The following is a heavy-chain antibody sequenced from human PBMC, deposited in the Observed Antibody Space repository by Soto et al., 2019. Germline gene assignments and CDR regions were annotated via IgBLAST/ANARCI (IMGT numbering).Heavy chain of an antibody. Sequence: QVQLQQWGAGLLKPSETLSLTCAVYGGSFSGYYWSWIRQPPGKGLEWIGEINHSGSTTYNPSLKSRVTITVDTSKNQVSRKLSSVTDADTAVYYCARKEWLAHPWDYWGQGTLVTVSS. CDR2: INHSGST. CDR1: GGSFSGYY. V-gene: IGHV4-34*01. D-gene: IGHD3-3*01. CDR3: ARKEWLAHPWDY. J-gene: IGHJ4*02.